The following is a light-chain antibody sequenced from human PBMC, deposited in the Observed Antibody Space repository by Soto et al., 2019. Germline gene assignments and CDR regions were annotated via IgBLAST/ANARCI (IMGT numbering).Light chain of an antibody. J-gene: IGKJ2*01. CDR1: QSVSSY. V-gene: IGKV3-11*01. CDR3: QQRSNWPPDT. CDR2: DAS. Sequence: EIVLTQSPATLSLSPGERATLSCRASQSVSSYLAWYQQKPGQAPRLLIYDASNRATGIPARFSGSGSGTDFTLTISSLKPEDFAVYYCQQRSNWPPDTFGQGTKLEIK.